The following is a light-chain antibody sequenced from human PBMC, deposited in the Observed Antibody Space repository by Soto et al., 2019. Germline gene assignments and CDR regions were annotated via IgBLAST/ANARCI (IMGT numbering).Light chain of an antibody. V-gene: IGKV1-13*02. J-gene: IGKJ4*01. CDR1: QGISSA. CDR2: DAS. Sequence: AIPLTQSPSSLSASVGDRVTITCRASQGISSALAWYQQKPGKAPKLLIYDASSLESGVPSRCSVSGFGTDFTLTISSLQPEDFATYYCQQFNSYPPLTFGGGTKVEIK. CDR3: QQFNSYPPLT.